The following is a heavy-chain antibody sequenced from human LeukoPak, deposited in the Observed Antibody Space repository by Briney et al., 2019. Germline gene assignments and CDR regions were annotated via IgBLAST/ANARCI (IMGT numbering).Heavy chain of an antibody. CDR3: ARDQYGDYALDY. V-gene: IGHV3-21*01. CDR1: EFTFSSYS. J-gene: IGHJ4*02. D-gene: IGHD4-17*01. CDR2: ISSISYI. Sequence: GGSLRLSCAVSEFTFSSYSMNWVRQAPGKGLEWVSSISSISYIYYAELVKGRFTISRDTAKNSLYLEMNSLRAEDTAVYYCARDQYGDYALDYWGQGTLVTVSS.